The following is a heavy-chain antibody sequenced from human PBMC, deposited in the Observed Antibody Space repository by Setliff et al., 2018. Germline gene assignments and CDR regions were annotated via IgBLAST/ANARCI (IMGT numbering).Heavy chain of an antibody. CDR3: VRVRVVVAATFDY. D-gene: IGHD2-15*01. CDR1: GASINNSLNY. V-gene: IGHV4-61*05. CDR2: INHSGST. Sequence: PSETLSLTCTVSGASINNSLNYWIWIRQPPGKGLEWIGEINHSGSTNYNPSLKSRVTVSLDTSNNQFSLKLSSVAATDTAVYYCVRVRVVVAATFDYWGQGMLVTVSS. J-gene: IGHJ4*02.